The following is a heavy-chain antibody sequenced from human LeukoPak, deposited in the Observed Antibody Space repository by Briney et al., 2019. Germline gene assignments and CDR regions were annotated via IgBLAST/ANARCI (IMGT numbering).Heavy chain of an antibody. CDR1: GFTFSSYT. J-gene: IGHJ1*01. V-gene: IGHV3-23*01. CDR2: ISGSGGST. D-gene: IGHD1-7*01. CDR3: AKDPTAPGTAEYFQH. Sequence: GGSLRLSCAASGFTFSSYTMNWVRQAPGKGLEWVSAISGSGGSTYYADSVKGRFTMSRDNSKNTLYLQMNSLRAEDTAVYYCAKDPTAPGTAEYFQHWGQGTLVTVSS.